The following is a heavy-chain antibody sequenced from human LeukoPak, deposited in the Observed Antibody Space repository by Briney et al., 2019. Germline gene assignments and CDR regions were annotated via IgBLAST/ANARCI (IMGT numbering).Heavy chain of an antibody. CDR2: IYYSGST. Sequence: SPSETLSLTCTVSGGSISSGGYYWSWIRQHPGKGLEWIGYIYYSGSTYYNPSLKSRVTISVDTSKNQFSLKLSSVTAADTAVYYCARVIVVVPAAISRYYHYGMDVWGKGTTVTVSS. J-gene: IGHJ6*04. CDR3: ARVIVVVPAAISRYYHYGMDV. CDR1: GGSISSGGYY. D-gene: IGHD2-2*02. V-gene: IGHV4-31*03.